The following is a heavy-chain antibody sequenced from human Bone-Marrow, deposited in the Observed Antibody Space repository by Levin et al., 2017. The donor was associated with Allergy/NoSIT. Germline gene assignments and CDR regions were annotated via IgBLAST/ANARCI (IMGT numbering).Heavy chain of an antibody. J-gene: IGHJ4*02. D-gene: IGHD6-6*01. Sequence: SLKISCAASGFIFDDYGMHWVRQAPGKGLEWVSGISWNSGSIDYADSVKGRFTISRDNAKNSLYLQMNSLRAEDTALYYCTKGTTVYSRSYLDYWGQGTLVTVSS. CDR3: TKGTTVYSRSYLDY. CDR1: GFIFDDYG. CDR2: ISWNSGSI. V-gene: IGHV3-9*01.